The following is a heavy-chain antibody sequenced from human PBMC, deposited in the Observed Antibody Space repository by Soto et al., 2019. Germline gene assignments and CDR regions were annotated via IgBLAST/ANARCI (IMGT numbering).Heavy chain of an antibody. D-gene: IGHD3-10*01. CDR3: ARDGYHYGSFYS. V-gene: IGHV4-34*01. J-gene: IGHJ4*02. Sequence: QVQLQQWGAGLLKPSETLSLTCDDYGGSFSVYYWSWIRQSPGKGLEWIGEINHSGDTNYNPSLKSRVTISLDTSKNHFSLRLSSVTSADTAVYYWARDGYHYGSFYSWGQGTLVTVSP. CDR1: GGSFSVYY. CDR2: INHSGDT.